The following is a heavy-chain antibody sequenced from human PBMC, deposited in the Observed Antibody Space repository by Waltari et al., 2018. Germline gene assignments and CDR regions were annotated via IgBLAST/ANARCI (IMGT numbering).Heavy chain of an antibody. CDR3: ATYIGASVGTAAFDV. CDR2: LSYTGAT. CDR1: GVSITSNRHY. V-gene: IGHV4-39*01. Sequence: QLQLQESGPGLVKPSETLSLTCSVSGVSITSNRHYWGWIRQPPGQGREWIGTLSYTGATDSIPSLERRFTVSRDTSKNQLSLKLVSVTAADTAVYYCATYIGASVGTAAFDVWGQGTMVAVSS. J-gene: IGHJ3*01. D-gene: IGHD1-1*01.